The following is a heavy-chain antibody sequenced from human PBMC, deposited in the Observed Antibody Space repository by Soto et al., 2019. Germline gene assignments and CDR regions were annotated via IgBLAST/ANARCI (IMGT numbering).Heavy chain of an antibody. CDR1: GLTFSSCA. J-gene: IGHJ5*02. V-gene: IGHV3-23*01. D-gene: IGHD2-2*01. CDR2: IIDSGGST. CDR3: AKVRAPYCISTRCQPYNWFDP. Sequence: VGSLRLSCAASGLTFSSCAMGWVRQAPGKGLEWVSDIIDSGGSTYYADSVKGRFTISRDNSKNTLYLQMNSLRAEDTAVYYCAKVRAPYCISTRCQPYNWFDPWGQGTLVTVSS.